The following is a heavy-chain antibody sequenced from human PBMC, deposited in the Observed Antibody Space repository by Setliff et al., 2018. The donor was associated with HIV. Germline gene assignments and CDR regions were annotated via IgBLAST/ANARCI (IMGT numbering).Heavy chain of an antibody. CDR3: ARDSRDIVVVIAPEPEPYYYYGMDV. J-gene: IGHJ6*04. Sequence: SVKVSCKASGYTFTSHGISWVRQAPGQGLEWMGRIIPIFGTPNYAQKFKGRLTITADESTSTVYMELSSLRSEDTAVYYCARDSRDIVVVIAPEPEPYYYYGMDVWGEGTTVTVSS. CDR2: IIPIFGTP. D-gene: IGHD2-15*01. V-gene: IGHV1-69*13. CDR1: GYTFTSHG.